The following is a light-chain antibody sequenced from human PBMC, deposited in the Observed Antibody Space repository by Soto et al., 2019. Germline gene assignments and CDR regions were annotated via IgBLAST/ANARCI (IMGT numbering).Light chain of an antibody. V-gene: IGLV2-23*02. Sequence: QSVLTQPASVSGSPGQSITISCTGTSSDVGSYNLVSWYQQSPGKAPKLMIYEVSKRPSGVSHRFSGSKSGNSASLTISGLQAEDEADYYCCSYAGDDTFVVFGGGTKLTVL. CDR1: SSDVGSYNL. J-gene: IGLJ2*01. CDR2: EVS. CDR3: CSYAGDDTFVV.